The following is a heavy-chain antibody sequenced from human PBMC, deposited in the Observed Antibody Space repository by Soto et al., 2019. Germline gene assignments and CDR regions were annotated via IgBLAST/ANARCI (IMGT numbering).Heavy chain of an antibody. J-gene: IGHJ4*02. CDR2: IYWDDDN. V-gene: IGHV2-5*02. Sequence: QITLKESGPTLVKPTQTLTLTCTFSGFSLSTSKVGVGWIRQPPGKALEWLVFIYWDDDNRYSPSLKSRLTITKDTSKNQVVLTMTNMDPVDTATYYCARTKGSTVTYYFDYWGQGTLVTVSS. CDR1: GFSLSTSKVG. D-gene: IGHD4-17*01. CDR3: ARTKGSTVTYYFDY.